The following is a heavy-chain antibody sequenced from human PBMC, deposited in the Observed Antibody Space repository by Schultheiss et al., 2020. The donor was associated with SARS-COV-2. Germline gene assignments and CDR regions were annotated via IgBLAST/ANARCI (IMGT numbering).Heavy chain of an antibody. Sequence: GGSLRLSCAASGFTFSSAWMSWVRQAPGKGLEWVALISYDGSNTYFADSVRGRFTISRDNSKNTQHLQMNSLRAEDTAVYYCAHGWGGAGDHWGQGALVTVSS. V-gene: IGHV3-30*03. D-gene: IGHD3-16*01. CDR2: ISYDGSNT. J-gene: IGHJ4*02. CDR3: AHGWGGAGDH. CDR1: GFTFSSAW.